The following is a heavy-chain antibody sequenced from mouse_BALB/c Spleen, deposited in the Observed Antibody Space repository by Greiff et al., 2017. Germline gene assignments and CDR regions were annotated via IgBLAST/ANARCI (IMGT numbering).Heavy chain of an antibody. CDR3: ATYYGSSYRTWCAY. J-gene: IGHJ3*01. CDR1: GFTFSSFG. D-gene: IGHD1-1*01. CDR2: ISSGSSTI. Sequence: EVQRVESGGGLVQPGGSRKLSCAASGFTFSSFGMHWVRQAPEKGLEWVAYISSGSSTIYYADTVKGRFTISRDNPKNTLFLQMTSLRSEDTAMYYCATYYGSSYRTWCAYWGQGTLGTVSA. V-gene: IGHV5-17*02.